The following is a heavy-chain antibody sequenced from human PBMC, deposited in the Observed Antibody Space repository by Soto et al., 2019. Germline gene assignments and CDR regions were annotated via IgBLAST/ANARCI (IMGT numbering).Heavy chain of an antibody. CDR1: GFTFSSYG. Sequence: GGSLRLSFAASGFTFSSYGMHWVRQAPGKGLEWVAVIWYDGSNKYYADSVKGRFTISRDNSKNTLYLQMNSLRAEDTAVYYCARNREDYYYDSSGLNYWGQGTLVTVSS. CDR3: ARNREDYYYDSSGLNY. V-gene: IGHV3-33*01. J-gene: IGHJ4*02. CDR2: IWYDGSNK. D-gene: IGHD3-22*01.